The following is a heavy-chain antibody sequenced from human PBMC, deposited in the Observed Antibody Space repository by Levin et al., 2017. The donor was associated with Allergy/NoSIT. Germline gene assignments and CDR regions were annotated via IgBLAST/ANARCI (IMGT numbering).Heavy chain of an antibody. J-gene: IGHJ4*02. CDR2: ISYDGSNK. CDR1: GFTFSSYG. Sequence: GGSLRLSCAASGFTFSSYGMHWVRQAPGKGLEWVAVISYDGSNKYYADSVKGRFTISRDNSKNTLYLQMNSLRAEDTAVYYCAKDPSLYSSGWYFDYWGQGTLVTVSS. D-gene: IGHD6-19*01. CDR3: AKDPSLYSSGWYFDY. V-gene: IGHV3-30*18.